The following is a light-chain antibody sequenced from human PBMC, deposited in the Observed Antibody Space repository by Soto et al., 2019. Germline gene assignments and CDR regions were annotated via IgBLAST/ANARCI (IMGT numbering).Light chain of an antibody. V-gene: IGLV6-57*01. Sequence: NFMLTQPHSVSESPGKTVIISCTRSSGGIASNYVQRYQQRPGSSPTTVIYEHNQKPSGVPDRFSGSIDSSSNSASLTISGLETEDEADYYCQSYDATNQVFGGGTKLTLL. CDR1: SGGIASNY. CDR3: QSYDATNQV. J-gene: IGLJ3*02. CDR2: EHN.